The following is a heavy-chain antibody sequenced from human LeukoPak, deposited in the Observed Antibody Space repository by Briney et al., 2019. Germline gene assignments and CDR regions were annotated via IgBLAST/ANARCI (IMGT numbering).Heavy chain of an antibody. Sequence: PGDSLRLSCIASGFTFVFSGMNWGRQAPGKGLEWVAYISGSSTTIRYADSVKARFTISRDSVEDPLSFRMTSLRAEEPAVYYFARRPRLHCGGTSCFYNYYMEVWGTGTTVTVS. CDR2: ISGSSTTI. J-gene: IGHJ6*03. V-gene: IGHV3-48*04. CDR1: GFTFVFSG. CDR3: ARRPRLHCGGTSCFYNYYMEV. D-gene: IGHD2-21*01.